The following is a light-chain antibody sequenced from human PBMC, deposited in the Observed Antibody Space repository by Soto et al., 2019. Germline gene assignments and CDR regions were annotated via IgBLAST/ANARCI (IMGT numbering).Light chain of an antibody. J-gene: IGKJ1*01. V-gene: IGKV3-20*01. CDR3: LQYGDSPQP. Sequence: EIVLTQSPATLSLSPGERATLSCRASQSVTSNYLAWYQQKPGQAPRLLIYGASSRATAIPDRFSGSGSGTDFTLTISRLEPADLAAYHCLQYGDSPQPFGQGTKVEIK. CDR2: GAS. CDR1: QSVTSNY.